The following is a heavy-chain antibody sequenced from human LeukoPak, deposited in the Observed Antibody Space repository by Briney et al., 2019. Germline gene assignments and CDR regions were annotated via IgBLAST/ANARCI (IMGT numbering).Heavy chain of an antibody. Sequence: SETLSLTCTVSGGSISSGDYYWSWIRQPPGKGLEWIGYIYYSGSTYYDPSLKSRVTISVDTSKNQFSLKLSSVTAADTAVYYCARERWFGELPQPFDYWGQGTLVTVSS. CDR3: ARERWFGELPQPFDY. CDR2: IYYSGST. J-gene: IGHJ4*02. CDR1: GGSISSGDYY. D-gene: IGHD3-10*01. V-gene: IGHV4-30-4*01.